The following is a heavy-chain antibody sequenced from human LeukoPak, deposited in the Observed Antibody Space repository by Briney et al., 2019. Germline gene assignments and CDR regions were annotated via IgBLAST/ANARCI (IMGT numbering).Heavy chain of an antibody. D-gene: IGHD3-10*01. Sequence: SETLSLTCTVSGGSISSTSYYWGWIRQPPGKGLGWIGNIYYIGTTSYHPSHKSRHTIPVDTSKNQFSLKLSSVTAADTAVYYCARSTTYYYGSGSYYKWSDSHYFDYWGQGTLVTVSP. CDR3: ARSTTYYYGSGSYYKWSDSHYFDY. J-gene: IGHJ4*02. V-gene: IGHV4-39*01. CDR2: IYYIGTT. CDR1: GGSISSTSYY.